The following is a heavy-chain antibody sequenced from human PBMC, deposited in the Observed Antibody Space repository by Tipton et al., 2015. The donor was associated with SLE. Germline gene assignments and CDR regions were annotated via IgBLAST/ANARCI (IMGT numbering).Heavy chain of an antibody. CDR2: IYYSGST. Sequence: QLVQSGAEVKPSETLSLTCTVSGGSISSHYWSWIRQPPGKGLEWIGYIYYSGSTNYNPSLKSRVTVSVDTSKNQFSLKLSSVTAADTAVYYCARALLRYFDWGQGTLITVSS. CDR1: GGSISSHY. V-gene: IGHV4-59*11. J-gene: IGHJ4*02. CDR3: ARALLRYFD. D-gene: IGHD3-9*01.